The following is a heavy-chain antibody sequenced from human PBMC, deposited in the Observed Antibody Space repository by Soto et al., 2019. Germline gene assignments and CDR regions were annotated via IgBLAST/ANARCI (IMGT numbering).Heavy chain of an antibody. J-gene: IGHJ6*02. CDR1: GYTFTSYG. D-gene: IGHD3-9*01. V-gene: IGHV1-8*02. CDR2: ISAYSGNT. CDR3: ARERTTISMDV. Sequence: ASVKVSCKASGYTFTSYGISWVRQAPGQGLEWMGWISAYSGNTGYAQKFQGSVTMTRNTSISTAYMELSSLRSEDTAVYYCARERTTISMDVWGQGTTVTVSS.